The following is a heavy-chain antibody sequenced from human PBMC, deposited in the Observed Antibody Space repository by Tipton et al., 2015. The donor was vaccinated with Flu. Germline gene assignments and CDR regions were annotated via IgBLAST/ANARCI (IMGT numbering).Heavy chain of an antibody. J-gene: IGHJ4*02. CDR3: VKEISASF. CDR2: IYSGGST. D-gene: IGHD3-16*01. V-gene: IGHV3-53*01. Sequence: SLRLSCVVSGFTVSSNYMTWVRQAPGKGLEWVSVIYSGGSTKYADSVKGRFTISRDNSKNTLYLQMNSLRAEDTAVYRCVKEISASFWGQGTLVTVSS. CDR1: GFTVSSNY.